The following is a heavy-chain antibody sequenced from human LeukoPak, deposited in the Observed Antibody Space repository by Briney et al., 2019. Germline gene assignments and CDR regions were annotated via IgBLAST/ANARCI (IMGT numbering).Heavy chain of an antibody. CDR2: ISSSSHYI. CDR1: GFTFSSYW. V-gene: IGHV3-21*01. CDR3: ARENLTGDDFDY. J-gene: IGHJ4*02. D-gene: IGHD3-10*01. Sequence: GGSLRLSCAASGFTFSSYWMSWVRQAPGKGLEWVSSISSSSHYIYQPDSLKGRFTISRDNAKSSLYLQVDSLRAEDTAVYYCARENLTGDDFDYWGQGTLVTVSS.